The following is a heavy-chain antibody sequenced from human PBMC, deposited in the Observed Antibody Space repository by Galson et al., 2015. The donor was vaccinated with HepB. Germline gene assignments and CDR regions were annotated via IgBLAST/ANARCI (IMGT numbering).Heavy chain of an antibody. J-gene: IGHJ4*02. CDR3: ARDMGHYYDSSGYGIF. CDR1: GFTFSSYA. D-gene: IGHD3-22*01. V-gene: IGHV3-30-3*01. Sequence: SLRLSCAASGFTFSSYAMHWVRQAPGKGLEWVAVISYDGSNKYYADSVKGRFTISRDNSKNTLYLQMNSLRAEDTAVYYCARDMGHYYDSSGYGIFWGQGTLVTVSS. CDR2: ISYDGSNK.